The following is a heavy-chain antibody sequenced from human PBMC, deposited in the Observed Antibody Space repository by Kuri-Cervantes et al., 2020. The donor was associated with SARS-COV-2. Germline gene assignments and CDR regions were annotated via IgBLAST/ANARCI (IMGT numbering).Heavy chain of an antibody. V-gene: IGHV4-39*07. CDR3: AREWAYIAAAALETDY. CDR1: GGSISSSSYY. J-gene: IGHJ4*02. Sequence: SETLSLTCTVSGGSISSSSYYWGWIRQPPGKGLEWIGSIYYSGSTYYNPSLKSQVTISVDTSKNQFSLKLSSVTAADTAVYYCAREWAYIAAAALETDYWGQGTLVTVSS. D-gene: IGHD6-13*01. CDR2: IYYSGST.